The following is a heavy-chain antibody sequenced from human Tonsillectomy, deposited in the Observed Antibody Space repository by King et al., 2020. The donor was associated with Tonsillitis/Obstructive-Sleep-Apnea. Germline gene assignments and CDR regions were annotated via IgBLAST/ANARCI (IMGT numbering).Heavy chain of an antibody. CDR1: GFSLSTNGVG. J-gene: IGHJ4*02. D-gene: IGHD6-6*01. CDR3: ALRLQLSRMYYFDY. Sequence: TLKESGPTLVKPTQTLTMTCTFSGFSLSTNGVGVGWIRQPPGKALEWLALLYLYDDQRYYPSLNSRRTITKDTSKNQVVLTMTNMDPVDTATYYCALRLQLSRMYYFDYWGQGTLVTVSS. CDR2: LYLYDDQ. V-gene: IGHV2-5*01.